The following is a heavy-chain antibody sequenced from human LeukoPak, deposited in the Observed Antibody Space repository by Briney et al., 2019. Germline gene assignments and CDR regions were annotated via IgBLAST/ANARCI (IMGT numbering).Heavy chain of an antibody. V-gene: IGHV5-51*01. CDR1: GYSFTSYW. CDR2: IYPGDSDT. D-gene: IGHD5-12*01. J-gene: IGHJ4*01. Sequence: GESLKISCKGSGYSFTSYWIGWVRQMPGKGLEWMGIIYPGDSDTRYSPSFEGQVTITADKSITTAYLQWSSLKASDTALYYCARSHTRYSTTQCHWGQGTLGTVSS. CDR3: ARSHTRYSTTQCH.